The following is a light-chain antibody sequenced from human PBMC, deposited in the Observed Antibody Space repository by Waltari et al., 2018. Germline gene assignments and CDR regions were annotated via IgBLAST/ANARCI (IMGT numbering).Light chain of an antibody. Sequence: QSALTQPASVSGSPGQSINISCTGTLRDVGGYKYVYWYQQHPGDVPRLLIYDVVKRPSGVSSRFSGSKSDNTARLTISGLQAADEAHYYCSSFTSSSSFVFGSGTKVTV. CDR2: DVV. CDR3: SSFTSSSSFV. CDR1: LRDVGGYKY. J-gene: IGLJ1*01. V-gene: IGLV2-14*03.